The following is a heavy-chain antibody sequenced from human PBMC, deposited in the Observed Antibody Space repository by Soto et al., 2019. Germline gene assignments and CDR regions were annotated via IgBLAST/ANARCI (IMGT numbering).Heavy chain of an antibody. V-gene: IGHV1-18*01. Sequence: ASVKVSCKASGYTFTSYGISWVRQAPGQGLEWMGWISAYNGNTNYAQKLQGRVTMTTDTSTSTAYMELRSLRSDDTAVYYCARTSHYYGSPDAFDIWGQGTMVTVSS. D-gene: IGHD1-26*01. CDR3: ARTSHYYGSPDAFDI. J-gene: IGHJ3*02. CDR2: ISAYNGNT. CDR1: GYTFTSYG.